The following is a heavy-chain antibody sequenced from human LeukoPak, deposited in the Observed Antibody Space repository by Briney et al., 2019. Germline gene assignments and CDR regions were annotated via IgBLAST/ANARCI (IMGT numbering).Heavy chain of an antibody. J-gene: IGHJ5*02. D-gene: IGHD3-10*01. CDR1: GFTFSSYG. CDR3: AREKILTVRGAPLFDP. CDR2: IWYDGSNK. Sequence: GRSLRLSCAASGFTFSSYGMHWVRQTPGKGLEWVAVIWYDGSNKYYADSVKGRFTISRDNSKNTLYLQMNSLRAEDTAVYYCAREKILTVRGAPLFDPWGQGTLITVSS. V-gene: IGHV3-33*01.